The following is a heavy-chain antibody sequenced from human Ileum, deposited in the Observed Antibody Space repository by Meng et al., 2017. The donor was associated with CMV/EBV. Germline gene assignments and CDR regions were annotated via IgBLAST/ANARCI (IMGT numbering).Heavy chain of an antibody. CDR2: ISLVGTT. CDR3: ARQGQSYISPIDY. J-gene: IGHJ4*02. V-gene: IGHV3-53*01. Sequence: VDVVDAGGAVMQAGGSLRLVCSASGFTVTTNYMGFVRQAPGKGLEWVSVISLVGTTYDADSVKGRFTLSRDNSKTTLFLQMDSLRVEDTAVYYCARQGQSYISPIDYWGQGTLVTVSS. CDR1: GFTVTTNY. D-gene: IGHD3-10*01.